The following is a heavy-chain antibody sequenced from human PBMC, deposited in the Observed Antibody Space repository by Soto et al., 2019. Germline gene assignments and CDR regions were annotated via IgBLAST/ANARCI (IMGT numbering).Heavy chain of an antibody. CDR1: GYTFTGYA. Sequence: QVQLVQSGAEEKKPGASVKVSCKASGYTFTGYAMHWVRQAPGQRLEWMGWINAGNGNTKYSRKFQGXVXXXRXXSASTADMEVSSLRSEDRAVYYCARAVAVAAGFDYWGQGALGTVSS. CDR2: INAGNGNT. J-gene: IGHJ4*02. CDR3: ARAVAVAAGFDY. D-gene: IGHD6-19*01. V-gene: IGHV1-3*05.